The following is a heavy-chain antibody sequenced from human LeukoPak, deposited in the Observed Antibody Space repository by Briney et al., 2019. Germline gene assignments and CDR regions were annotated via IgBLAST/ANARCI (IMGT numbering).Heavy chain of an antibody. D-gene: IGHD6-19*01. CDR1: GITLSNYG. CDR2: ISGSGGST. J-gene: IGHJ1*01. CDR3: AREGSVAGPEYFQH. V-gene: IGHV3-23*01. Sequence: GGSLRLSCAVSGITLSNYGMSWVRQAPGKGLEWVAGISGSGGSTNYADSVKGRFTISRDNAKNSLYLQMNSLRAEDTAVYYCAREGSVAGPEYFQHWGQGTLVTVSS.